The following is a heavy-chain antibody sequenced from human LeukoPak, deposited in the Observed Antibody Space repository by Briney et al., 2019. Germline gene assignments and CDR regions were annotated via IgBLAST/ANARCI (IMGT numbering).Heavy chain of an antibody. CDR1: RFTLSTYW. CDR3: AKSMTLQWRGFFDL. J-gene: IGHJ2*01. CDR2: IKQDGSQE. D-gene: IGHD6-19*01. Sequence: GGSLRLSCAASRFTLSTYWMSWVRQAPGKGLEWVAHIKQDGSQEYYVDSVKGRFTISRDSAKNSLYLQMNSLRADDTAIYYCAKSMTLQWRGFFDLWGRGTHVTVSS. V-gene: IGHV3-7*03.